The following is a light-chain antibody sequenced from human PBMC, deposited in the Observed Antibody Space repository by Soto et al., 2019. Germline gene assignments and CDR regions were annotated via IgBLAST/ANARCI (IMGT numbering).Light chain of an antibody. CDR2: TND. J-gene: IGLJ2*01. V-gene: IGLV1-44*01. CDR3: ATWDDSLDGPV. Sequence: QSALTQPPSASGAPGQRVTISCSGSSSNIGRNAVNWYRQLPGTAPRLLIYTNDLRPSRVPDRFSASRSGTSASLAISGLQSEDEANFYCATWDDSLDGPVFGGGTKLTVL. CDR1: SSNIGRNA.